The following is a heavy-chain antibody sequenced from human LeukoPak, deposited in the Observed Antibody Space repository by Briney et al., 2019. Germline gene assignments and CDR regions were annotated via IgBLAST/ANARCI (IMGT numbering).Heavy chain of an antibody. CDR3: ARSMVRGVIIPRWFDP. Sequence: ASVKVSCKASGYTFISYAMHWVRQAPGQRLEWTGWINAGNGNTKYSQKFQGRVTITRDTSASTAYMELSSLRSEDTAVYYCARSMVRGVIIPRWFDPWGQGTLVTVSS. J-gene: IGHJ5*02. CDR1: GYTFISYA. V-gene: IGHV1-3*01. D-gene: IGHD3-10*01. CDR2: INAGNGNT.